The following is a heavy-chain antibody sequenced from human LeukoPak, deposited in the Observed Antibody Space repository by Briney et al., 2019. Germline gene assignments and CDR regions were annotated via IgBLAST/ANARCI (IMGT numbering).Heavy chain of an antibody. V-gene: IGHV3-74*01. D-gene: IGHD2-2*02. CDR1: GFTFSSYW. Sequence: PGASLRLSCAASGFTFSSYWMHWVRQAPGEGLVWVSRINSDGSSTSYADSVKGRFTISRDNAKNTLYLQMNSLRAEDTAVYYCARVGGYCSSTSCYRYFDYWGQGTLVTVSS. J-gene: IGHJ4*02. CDR2: INSDGSST. CDR3: ARVGGYCSSTSCYRYFDY.